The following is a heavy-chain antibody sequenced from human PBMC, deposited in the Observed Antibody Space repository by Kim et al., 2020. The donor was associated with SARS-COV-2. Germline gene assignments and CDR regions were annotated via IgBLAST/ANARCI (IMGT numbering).Heavy chain of an antibody. V-gene: IGHV3-49*04. J-gene: IGHJ4*01. Sequence: GGSLRFSCTTSGFTFGDYALNWVRQAPGQGLEWVGFIRSKAYGGTSAYAAAGKGRIAIARADTKSIAYLQGHSAKTADPSLYSCTSSFIAAATTDFDYWG. CDR3: TSSFIAAATTDFDY. CDR1: GFTFGDYA. CDR2: IRSKAYGGTS. D-gene: IGHD6-13*01.